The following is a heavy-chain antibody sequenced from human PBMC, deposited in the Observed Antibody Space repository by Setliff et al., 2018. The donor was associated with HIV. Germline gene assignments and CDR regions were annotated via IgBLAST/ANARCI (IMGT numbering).Heavy chain of an antibody. Sequence: PSETLSLTCTVSGASITSSYWTWIRQSPGRGLEYLGYIYYSGDSNYSPSLKSRLSMSLDASTSQFSLRLNSLTAADTAMYYCARFARDPTDWGRGILVTVLL. CDR1: GASITSSY. CDR3: ARFARDPTD. J-gene: IGHJ4*02. V-gene: IGHV4-59*08. CDR2: IYYSGDS.